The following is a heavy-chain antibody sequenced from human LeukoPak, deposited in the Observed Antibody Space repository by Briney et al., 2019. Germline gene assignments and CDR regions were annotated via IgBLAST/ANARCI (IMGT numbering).Heavy chain of an antibody. CDR1: GFTFSSYA. D-gene: IGHD5-18*01. J-gene: IGHJ4*02. CDR3: AKGNGYSYGRYYFDY. CDR2: ITASGGNT. V-gene: IGHV3-23*01. Sequence: GGSLRLSCAASGFTFSSYAMGWVRQAPGKGLEWVSAITASGGNTYYADSVKGRFTISRDNSKNTLYLQVNSLRAEDTAVYYCAKGNGYSYGRYYFDYWGQGTLITVSS.